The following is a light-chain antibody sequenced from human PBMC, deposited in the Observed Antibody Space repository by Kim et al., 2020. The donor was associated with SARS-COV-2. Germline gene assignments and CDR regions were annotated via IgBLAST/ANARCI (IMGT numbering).Light chain of an antibody. Sequence: GKTVTISCTRSSGSIASNYVQWYQQRPGSAPTTVIYDDNRRPSGVPDRFSGSIDSSSNSASLTISGLKTEDEADYYCQSDDGSSWVFGGGTKLTVL. V-gene: IGLV6-57*03. CDR2: DDN. CDR3: QSDDGSSWV. CDR1: SGSIASNY. J-gene: IGLJ3*02.